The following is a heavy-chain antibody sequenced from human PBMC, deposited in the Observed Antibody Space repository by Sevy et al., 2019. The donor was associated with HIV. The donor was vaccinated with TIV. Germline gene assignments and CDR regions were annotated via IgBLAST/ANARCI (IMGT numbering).Heavy chain of an antibody. V-gene: IGHV3-7*01. J-gene: IGHJ4*02. CDR1: GFTFTDYW. CDR2: IKQDQSEK. CDR3: AREVGGYNWRPYYFDS. Sequence: GGSLRLSCAASGFTFTDYWMSWVRQTPWKGLEWVATIKQDQSEKYYVDSVKGRFAISRDNGKNSVSLQMNGLRAEDMALYYCAREVGGYNWRPYYFDSWGQGTLVTVSS. D-gene: IGHD5-12*01.